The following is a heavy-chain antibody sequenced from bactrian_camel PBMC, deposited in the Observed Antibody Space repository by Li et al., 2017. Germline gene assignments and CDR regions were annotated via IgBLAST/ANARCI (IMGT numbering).Heavy chain of an antibody. CDR2: ASPTGRPA. Sequence: VQLVESGGGLVRPGESLTLSCAASGFAFSNSHMYWARQAPGKEREGVAAASPTGRPAYYGDSVRGRFTISQDSDKNTMYLQMNSLKPEDTGMYYCATSLTDNWLRGFGYWGQGTQVTVS. D-gene: IGHD7*01. J-gene: IGHJ6*01. V-gene: IGHV3S40*01. CDR1: GFAFSNSH. CDR3: ATSLTDNWLRGFGY.